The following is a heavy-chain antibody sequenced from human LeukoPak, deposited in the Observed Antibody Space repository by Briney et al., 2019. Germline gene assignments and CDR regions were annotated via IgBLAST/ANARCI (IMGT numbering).Heavy chain of an antibody. CDR3: XRDGXXXXYFDY. V-gene: IGHV4-30-4*01. Sequence: PSETLSLTCTVSGGSLSSGDYYWSWIRQPPGTGLEWIGYIYYSGXXYXXXXXXSRVTISVDTSKNQFSLKLSPVTAADTAVYYXXRDGXXXXYFDYWGQGTLXTVSS. CDR1: GGSLSSGDYY. CDR2: IYYSGXX. J-gene: IGHJ4*02.